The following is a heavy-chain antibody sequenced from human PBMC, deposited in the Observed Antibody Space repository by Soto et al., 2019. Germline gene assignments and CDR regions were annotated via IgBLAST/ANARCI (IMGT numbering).Heavy chain of an antibody. V-gene: IGHV3-53*01. CDR3: ATDSRNVGIGYFDS. CDR2: IVSGGST. CDR1: GFTVGSSY. D-gene: IGHD1-26*01. Sequence: EVQVIESGGDLIEPGGSLRLSCAASGFTVGSSYVTWVRQAPGEGLEWVSVIVSGGSTHYADSVTGRFTVSRDVSNNTVYLHMSSLRAEDTAVYFCATDSRNVGIGYFDSWGLGTLVTVSS. J-gene: IGHJ4*02.